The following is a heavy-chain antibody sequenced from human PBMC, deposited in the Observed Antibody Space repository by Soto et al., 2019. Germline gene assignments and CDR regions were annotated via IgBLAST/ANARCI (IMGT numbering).Heavy chain of an antibody. V-gene: IGHV1-46*01. CDR1: GYDFFKYN. CDR2: INPNGGYT. CDR3: TRADSDVVILPYVCPLFDV. D-gene: IGHD3-9*01. Sequence: QVQLVQSGAEVKKPGASVKVSCKTSGYDFFKYNMHWVRQAPGQGLEWMGVINPNGGYTRHAQKFQGRVVMTRDTSSKIVYMELSGLTSEDTAMYYCTRADSDVVILPYVCPLFDVWGQGALVTVSS. J-gene: IGHJ4*02.